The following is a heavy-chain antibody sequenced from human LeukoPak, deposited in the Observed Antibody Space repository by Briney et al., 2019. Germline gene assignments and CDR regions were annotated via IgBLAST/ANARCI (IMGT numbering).Heavy chain of an antibody. J-gene: IGHJ6*02. D-gene: IGHD4-17*01. Sequence: SETLSLTCAVYGGSFSGYYWSWIRQPPGKGLEWIGEINHSGSTNYNPSLKSRVTISVDTSKNQFSLKLSSVTAADTAVYYCARGPTVTTSRWRDYYYGMDVWGQGTTVTVSS. CDR1: GGSFSGYY. CDR2: INHSGST. CDR3: ARGPTVTTSRWRDYYYGMDV. V-gene: IGHV4-34*01.